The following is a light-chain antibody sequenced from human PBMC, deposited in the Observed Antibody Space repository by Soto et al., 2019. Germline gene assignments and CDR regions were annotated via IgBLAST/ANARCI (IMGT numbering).Light chain of an antibody. V-gene: IGKV3-20*01. Sequence: EIVLTQSPGTLSLSPGERATLSCRASQSVTNNQFAWFRQKPGQAPRLLIWGASNRATGIPDRFSGSGSGTDLTLTISRLEPEDVGLQYRRQDGQDPGTFGGGTKVDI. CDR3: RQDGQDPGT. J-gene: IGKJ4*01. CDR1: QSVTNNQ. CDR2: GAS.